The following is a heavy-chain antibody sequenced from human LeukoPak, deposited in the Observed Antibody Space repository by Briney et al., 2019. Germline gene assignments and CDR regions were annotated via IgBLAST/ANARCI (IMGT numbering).Heavy chain of an antibody. CDR2: ISGSGGST. CDR1: GFTFSSYA. CDR3: APWVVVPAAMVPRY. D-gene: IGHD2-2*01. J-gene: IGHJ4*02. V-gene: IGHV3-23*01. Sequence: GGSLRLSCAASGFTFSSYAMSWVRQAPGKGLEWVSAISGSGGSTYYADSVKGRFTISRDNSKTTLYLQMNSMRAEDTAVYYCAPWVVVPAAMVPRYWGQGTLVTVSS.